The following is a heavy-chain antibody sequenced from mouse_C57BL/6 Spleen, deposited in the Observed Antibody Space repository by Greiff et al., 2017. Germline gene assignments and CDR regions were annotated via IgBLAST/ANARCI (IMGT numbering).Heavy chain of an antibody. V-gene: IGHV3-6*01. Sequence: EVQLQQSGPGLVKPSQSLSLTCSVTGYSITSGYYWNWIRQFPGNKLEWMGYISYDGSNNYNPSLKNRISITRDTSKNQFFLKLNSVTTEDTATYYCANYDYSVWGQGTLVTVSA. CDR3: ANYDYSV. J-gene: IGHJ3*01. CDR2: ISYDGSN. D-gene: IGHD2-4*01. CDR1: GYSITSGYY.